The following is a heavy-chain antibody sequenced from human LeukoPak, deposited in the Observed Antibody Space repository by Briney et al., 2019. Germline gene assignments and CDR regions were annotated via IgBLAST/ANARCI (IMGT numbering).Heavy chain of an antibody. D-gene: IGHD5-24*01. Sequence: PSETLSLTCAVSGGSISSGGYSWSWIRQPPGKGLEWIGYIYYSGSTYYNPSLKSRVTISVDTSKNQFSLKLSSVTAADTAVYYCASGLTLGRWLQNSYWGQGTLVTVSS. V-gene: IGHV4-30-4*07. J-gene: IGHJ4*02. CDR3: ASGLTLGRWLQNSY. CDR1: GGSISSGGYS. CDR2: IYYSGST.